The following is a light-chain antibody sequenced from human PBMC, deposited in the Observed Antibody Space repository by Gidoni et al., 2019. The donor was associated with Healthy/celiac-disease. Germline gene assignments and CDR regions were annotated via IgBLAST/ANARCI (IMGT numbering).Light chain of an antibody. V-gene: IGLV2-14*01. CDR1: SSDVGGYNY. CDR2: EVS. J-gene: IGLJ2*01. Sequence: QSALTQPASVPGSPGQPITIACTGTSSDVGGYNYVSWYQQHPGKAPKLMVYEVSNRPSGVSNRFSGSKAGNTATLTISGLQAEDEADYYYSSYTSSSTVVFGGGTKLTVL. CDR3: SSYTSSSTVV.